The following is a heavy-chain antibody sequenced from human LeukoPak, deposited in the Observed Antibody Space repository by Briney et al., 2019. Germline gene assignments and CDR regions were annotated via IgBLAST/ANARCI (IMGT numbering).Heavy chain of an antibody. V-gene: IGHV3-21*01. CDR3: ATGVVPDWIQLWLQSFDC. CDR1: GFTYSSYS. D-gene: IGHD5-18*01. J-gene: IGHJ4*02. CDR2: ISSSSSYI. Sequence: PGGSLRLXCAASGFTYSSYSMNWVRLAPGKGLESVSSISSSSSYIYYADSVKGRFTISRDNAKNSLYLQMNSLRAEDTAVYYCATGVVPDWIQLWLQSFDCWGQGTLVTVSS.